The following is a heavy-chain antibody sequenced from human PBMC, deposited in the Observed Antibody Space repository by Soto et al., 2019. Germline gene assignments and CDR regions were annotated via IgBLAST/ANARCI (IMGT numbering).Heavy chain of an antibody. D-gene: IGHD3-10*01. CDR2: IYHSGST. CDR1: GYSISSGYY. V-gene: IGHV4-38-2*01. J-gene: IGHJ4*01. CDR3: ARAYGSGSYPYYFDY. Sequence: PSETLSVTCAVSGYSISSGYYWGWIRQPPGKGLEWIGSIYHSGSTYYNPSLKSRVTISVDTSKNQFSLKLSSVTAADTAVYYCARAYGSGSYPYYFDYWGHGTLVTVSS.